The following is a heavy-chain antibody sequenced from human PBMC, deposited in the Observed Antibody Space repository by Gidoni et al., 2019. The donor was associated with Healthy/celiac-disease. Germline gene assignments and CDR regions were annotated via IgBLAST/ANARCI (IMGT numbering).Heavy chain of an antibody. D-gene: IGHD4-17*01. V-gene: IGHV3-7*04. CDR3: ARDPTVVTRGYFDY. CDR2: IKQDGSEK. J-gene: IGHJ4*02. Sequence: EVQLVESGGGLVQPGGSLRLSCAASGFTFSSYWMSWVRQAPGKGLEWVANIKQDGSEKYYVDSVKGRFTISRDNAKNSLYLQMNSLRAEDTAVYYCARDPTVVTRGYFDYWGQGTLVTVSS. CDR1: GFTFSSYW.